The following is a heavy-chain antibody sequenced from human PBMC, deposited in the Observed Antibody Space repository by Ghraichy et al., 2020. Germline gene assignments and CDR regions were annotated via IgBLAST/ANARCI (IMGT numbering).Heavy chain of an antibody. V-gene: IGHV4-31*03. CDR2: IFYSGST. Sequence: SQTLSLTCTVSGGSISSGGFYWNWIRHHPGKGLEWIGYIFYSGSTSYIPSLKSRLTISVDTSNNQFSLKLNSVTAADTAVYYCARSLGGSGYHLRFDYWGLGALVTVSS. J-gene: IGHJ4*02. CDR3: ARSLGGSGYHLRFDY. CDR1: GGSISSGGFY. D-gene: IGHD5-12*01.